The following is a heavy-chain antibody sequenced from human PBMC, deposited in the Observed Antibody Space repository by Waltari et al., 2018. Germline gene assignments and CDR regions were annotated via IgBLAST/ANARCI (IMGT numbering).Heavy chain of an antibody. Sequence: QVQLQESGPGLVKPSETLSLTCAVSGYSISSCYFWGWIRQPPGKGLEWIGSIYHSGSTFYNPSLKSRVTISVDTSKSQFSLKLSSVTAAETAMYYCARSFLDYFYYMDVWGKGTTVTVSS. V-gene: IGHV4-38-2*01. CDR3: ARSFLDYFYYMDV. CDR2: IYHSGST. J-gene: IGHJ6*03. CDR1: GYSISSCYF. D-gene: IGHD3-3*02.